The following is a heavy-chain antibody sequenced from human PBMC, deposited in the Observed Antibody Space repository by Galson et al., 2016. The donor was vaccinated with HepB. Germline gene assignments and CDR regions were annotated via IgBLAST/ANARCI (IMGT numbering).Heavy chain of an antibody. V-gene: IGHV4-59*01. CDR1: GGSISSYY. Sequence: SETLSLTCTVSGGSISSYYWSWIRQPPGKGRDYIGYIYDPGSTNYNPSLRSRVTKSLDTSKNQFSLKLSSTTAADTAVYYCASETYSHAFNIWGQGTMVTVSS. CDR2: IYDPGST. D-gene: IGHD2-15*01. J-gene: IGHJ3*02. CDR3: ASETYSHAFNI.